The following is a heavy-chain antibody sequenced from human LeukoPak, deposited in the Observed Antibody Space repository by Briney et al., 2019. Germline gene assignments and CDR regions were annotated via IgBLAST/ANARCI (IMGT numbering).Heavy chain of an antibody. J-gene: IGHJ5*02. CDR3: ARVPPIHPPSKGPSWFDP. CDR2: IYYSGST. V-gene: IGHV4-30-4*08. D-gene: IGHD4-11*01. Sequence: PSETLSLTCTVSGGSISSGDYYWSWIRQPPGKGLEWIGYIYYSGSTYYNPSLKSRVTISVDTSKNQFSLKLSSVTAADTAVYYCARVPPIHPPSKGPSWFDPWGQEPWSPSPQ. CDR1: GGSISSGDYY.